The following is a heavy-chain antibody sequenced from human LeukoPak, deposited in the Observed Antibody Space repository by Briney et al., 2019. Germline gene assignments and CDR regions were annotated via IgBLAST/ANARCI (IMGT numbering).Heavy chain of an antibody. Sequence: RGSLRLSCVASGFTFSRNWMSWVRQAPGKGLEWVSYISSSGTTIYYADSVKGRFTISRDNAKNSLYLQMNSLRAEDTAVYYCARRRDSGSLQHFDYWGQGTLVTVSS. D-gene: IGHD1-26*01. CDR1: GFTFSRNW. J-gene: IGHJ4*02. CDR3: ARRRDSGSLQHFDY. CDR2: ISSSGTTI. V-gene: IGHV3-48*04.